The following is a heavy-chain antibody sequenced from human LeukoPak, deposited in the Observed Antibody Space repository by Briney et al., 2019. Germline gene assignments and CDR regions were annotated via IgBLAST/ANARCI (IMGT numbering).Heavy chain of an antibody. J-gene: IGHJ6*03. D-gene: IGHD2-2*01. Sequence: SETLSLTCTVSGGSISSHYWSWIRQPPGKGLEWIGYIYYSGSTNYNPSLKSRVTISVDTSKNQFSLKLSSVTAADAAVYYCARGLVVRKRDIVVVPAAPTTYYYYYMDVWGKGTTVTVSS. CDR1: GGSISSHY. CDR2: IYYSGST. CDR3: ARGLVVRKRDIVVVPAAPTTYYYYYMDV. V-gene: IGHV4-59*11.